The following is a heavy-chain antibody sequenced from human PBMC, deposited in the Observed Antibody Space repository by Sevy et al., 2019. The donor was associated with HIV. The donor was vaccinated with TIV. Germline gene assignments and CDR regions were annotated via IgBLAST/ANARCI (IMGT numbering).Heavy chain of an antibody. J-gene: IGHJ4*02. D-gene: IGHD2-21*02. CDR2: IHSSGST. V-gene: IGHV4-31*11. CDR3: ARDLVGLHCDGDCYPAGHFDS. CDR1: GGSIRDYY. Sequence: SETLSLTCAVSGGSIRDYYWNWIRLRPGKGLEWIGYIHSSGSTIYNASLKSRLRFSVDTSKNHFSLSLISVTAAATAIYYCARDLVGLHCDGDCYPAGHFDSWGQGTLVTVSS.